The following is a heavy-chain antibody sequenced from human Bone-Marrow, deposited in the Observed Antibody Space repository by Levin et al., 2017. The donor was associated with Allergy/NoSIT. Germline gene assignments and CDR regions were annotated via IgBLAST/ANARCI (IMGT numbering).Heavy chain of an antibody. V-gene: IGHV4-31*03. CDR3: ARNMVRGMLDGFDI. CDR2: IYYSGNT. Sequence: SQTLSLTCTVSGGSTNSGGYYWSWMRQHPGKGLEWIGFIYYSGNTHYNPSLKSRVMISGDTSKNQFSVKLSSVTAADTAVYYCARNMVRGMLDGFDIWGQGTMVTVSS. CDR1: GGSTNSGGYY. D-gene: IGHD3-10*01. J-gene: IGHJ3*02.